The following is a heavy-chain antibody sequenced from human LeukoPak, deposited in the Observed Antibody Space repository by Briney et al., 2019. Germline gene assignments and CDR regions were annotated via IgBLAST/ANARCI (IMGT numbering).Heavy chain of an antibody. CDR1: GFTFSSYW. V-gene: IGHV3-74*01. J-gene: IGHJ6*03. CDR2: INSDGSST. Sequence: GGSLRLSCAASGFTFSSYWMHWVRQAPGKGLVWVSRINSDGSSTSYADSVKGRFTISRDNAKNTLYLQMNSLRAEDTAVYYCARGSSSWYYYYCMDVWGKGTTVTISS. D-gene: IGHD6-13*01. CDR3: ARGSSSWYYYYCMDV.